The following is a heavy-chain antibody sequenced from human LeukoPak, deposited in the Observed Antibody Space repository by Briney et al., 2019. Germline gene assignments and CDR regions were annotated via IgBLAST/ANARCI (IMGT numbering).Heavy chain of an antibody. D-gene: IGHD6-19*01. J-gene: IGHJ2*01. CDR1: GFTVSSSY. CDR2: IYSGGST. CDR3: ARGGSGFERYFDL. V-gene: IGHV3-53*01. Sequence: GGSLRLSCAASGFTVSSSYMSWVRQAPGKGLEWVSVIYSGGSTYYADSVKGRFTISRDNSKNTLYLQMNSLRAEDTAVYYCARGGSGFERYFDLWGRGTLVTVSS.